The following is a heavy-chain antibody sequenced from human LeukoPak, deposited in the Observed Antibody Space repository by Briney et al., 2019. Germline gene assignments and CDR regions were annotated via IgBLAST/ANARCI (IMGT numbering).Heavy chain of an antibody. CDR3: ARDKIVGATFLDY. Sequence: GGSLRLSCAASGFTFDDYAMHWVRQAPGKGLEWVSTINWDSSRTAYADSVKGRFTISRDNAKNPLHLQMNSLRAEDTAVYYCARDKIVGATFLDYWGQGTLVTVSS. D-gene: IGHD1-26*01. CDR2: INWDSSRT. V-gene: IGHV3-9*01. J-gene: IGHJ4*02. CDR1: GFTFDDYA.